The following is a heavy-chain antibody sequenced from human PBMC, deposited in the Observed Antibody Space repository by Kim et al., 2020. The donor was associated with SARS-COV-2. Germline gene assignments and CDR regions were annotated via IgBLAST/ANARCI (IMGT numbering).Heavy chain of an antibody. V-gene: IGHV3-30*18. CDR2: ISYDGSNK. D-gene: IGHD4-17*01. CDR3: AKARYLGDYAPVVDV. J-gene: IGHJ6*04. Sequence: GGSLRLSCAASGFTFSSYGMHWVRQAPGKGLEWVAVISYDGSNKYYADSVKGRFTISRDNSKNTLYLQMNSLRAEDTAVYYCAKARYLGDYAPVVDVWGKGTTVTVSS. CDR1: GFTFSSYG.